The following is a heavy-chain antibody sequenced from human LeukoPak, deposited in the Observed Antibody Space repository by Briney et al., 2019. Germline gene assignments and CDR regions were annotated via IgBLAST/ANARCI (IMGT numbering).Heavy chain of an antibody. D-gene: IGHD4-23*01. CDR3: AKSGFTAGGNSYYYYYGMDV. CDR1: RFTFSNYA. V-gene: IGHV3-33*06. Sequence: GGSLRLSCAASRFTFSNYAMHWVRQAPGKGLEWVAIMWYDGSDKYNADSAKGRFTISRDNSENTLYLQMNSLRAEDTAVYYCAKSGFTAGGNSYYYYYGMDVWGQGTTVTVSS. CDR2: MWYDGSDK. J-gene: IGHJ6*02.